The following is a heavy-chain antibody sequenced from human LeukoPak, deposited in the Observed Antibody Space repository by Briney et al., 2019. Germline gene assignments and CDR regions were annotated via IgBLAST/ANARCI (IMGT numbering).Heavy chain of an antibody. CDR2: IYYSGST. V-gene: IGHV4-31*03. CDR1: GGSISSGGYY. J-gene: IGHJ4*02. Sequence: PSETLSLTCTVSGGSISSGGYYWSWVRQHPGKGLEWIGYIYYSGSTYYNPSLKSRVTISVDTSKSQFSLKLSSVTAADTAVYYCARANYYDSTGYLPVVYPSDYWGQGTLVTVSS. D-gene: IGHD3-22*01. CDR3: ARANYYDSTGYLPVVYPSDY.